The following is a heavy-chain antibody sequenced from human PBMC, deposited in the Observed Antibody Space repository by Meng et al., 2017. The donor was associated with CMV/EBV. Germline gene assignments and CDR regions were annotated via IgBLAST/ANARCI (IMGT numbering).Heavy chain of an antibody. J-gene: IGHJ4*02. D-gene: IGHD6-6*01. CDR3: ARGPARLGYS. Sequence: SETLSLTCAVYGGSFSGYYWSWIRQPPGKGLEWIGEINHSGSTNYNPSLKSRVTISVDTSKNQFSLKLSSVTAADTAVYYCARGPARLGYSWGQGTLVTVSS. CDR2: INHSGST. CDR1: GGSFSGYY. V-gene: IGHV4-34*01.